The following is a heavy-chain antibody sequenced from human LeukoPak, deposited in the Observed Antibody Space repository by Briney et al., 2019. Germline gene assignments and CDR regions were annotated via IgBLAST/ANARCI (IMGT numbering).Heavy chain of an antibody. J-gene: IGHJ4*02. CDR1: GGSFRGYY. V-gene: IGHV4-31*11. D-gene: IGHD3-10*01. Sequence: SETLSLTCAVHGGSFRGYYWSWIRQHPGKGLEWIGYIYYSGSTYYNPSLKSRVTISVDTSKNQFSLKLSSVTAADTAGYYCARVGFLVRGLFDYWGQGTLVTVSS. CDR3: ARVGFLVRGLFDY. CDR2: IYYSGST.